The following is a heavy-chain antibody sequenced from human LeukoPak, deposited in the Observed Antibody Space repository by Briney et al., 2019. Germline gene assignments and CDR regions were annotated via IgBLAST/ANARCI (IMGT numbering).Heavy chain of an antibody. V-gene: IGHV1-18*01. Sequence: ASVKVSCKASGYTFTNFGISWVRQAPGQGLEWMGWISGYNGDTNYAQKLQDRVTMTTDTSTSTAYMELRSLRSDDTAVYFCARSPHEGGIVPAAKDCWGQGTLVTVSS. CDR3: ARSPHEGGIVPAAKDC. D-gene: IGHD2-2*01. J-gene: IGHJ4*02. CDR2: ISGYNGDT. CDR1: GYTFTNFG.